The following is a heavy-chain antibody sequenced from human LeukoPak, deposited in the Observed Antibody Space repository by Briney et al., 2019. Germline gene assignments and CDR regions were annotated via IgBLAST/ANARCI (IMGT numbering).Heavy chain of an antibody. CDR2: IKQGGSEK. J-gene: IGHJ3*02. V-gene: IGHV3-7*05. D-gene: IGHD4-23*01. CDR3: ARELGYGGNSYDAFDI. Sequence: PGGSLRLSCAAPGFTFRNYWITWVRQAPGKGLEWVANIKQGGSEKHYVDSVKGRFTISRDDATNSLYLQMNSLRIEDTAVYYCARELGYGGNSYDAFDIWGQGTMVTVSS. CDR1: GFTFRNYW.